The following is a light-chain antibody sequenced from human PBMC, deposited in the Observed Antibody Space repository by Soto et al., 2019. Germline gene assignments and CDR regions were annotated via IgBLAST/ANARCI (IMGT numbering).Light chain of an antibody. J-gene: IGKJ1*01. CDR2: DAS. CDR3: QQYNSYSST. V-gene: IGKV1-5*01. Sequence: DIHMTQSPSTLSGSVGDRVTVTCRASQTISSWLAWYQQKPGKAPKLLIYDASSLESGVPSGFSGSGSGTEFTLTISSLQPDDFATYYCQQYNSYSSTFGHGTKVDIK. CDR1: QTISSW.